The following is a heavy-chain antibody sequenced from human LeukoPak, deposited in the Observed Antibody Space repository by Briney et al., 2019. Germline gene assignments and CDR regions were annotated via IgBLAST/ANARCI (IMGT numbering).Heavy chain of an antibody. J-gene: IGHJ4*02. Sequence: SETLSLTCTVSGDSINYASYWGWIRQTPGKGLEWIGSIHRGGTTYFNPSLKSRVTMSIDLSKNQFSLKLTSVAAADSAMYYCAKSIAVAGTWIDHWGQGTLVLVSS. CDR1: GDSINYASY. CDR3: AKSIAVAGTWIDH. D-gene: IGHD6-19*01. CDR2: IHRGGTT. V-gene: IGHV4-38-2*02.